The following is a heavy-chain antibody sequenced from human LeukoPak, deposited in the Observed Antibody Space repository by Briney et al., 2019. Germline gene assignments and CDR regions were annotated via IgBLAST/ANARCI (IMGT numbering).Heavy chain of an antibody. J-gene: IGHJ4*02. D-gene: IGHD2-15*01. CDR3: ARLVKSAGGSWIDY. V-gene: IGHV4-59*08. Sequence: PSETLSLTCTVSGGSISSYYWSWIRQPPGKGLEWIGYIYYSGSTNYNPSLKSRVTISVDTSKNQFSLKLSSVTAADTAVYYCARLVKSAGGSWIDYWGQGTLVTVSS. CDR1: GGSISSYY. CDR2: IYYSGST.